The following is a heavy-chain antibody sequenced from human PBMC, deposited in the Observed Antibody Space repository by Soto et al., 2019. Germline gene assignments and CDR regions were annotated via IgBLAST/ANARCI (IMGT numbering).Heavy chain of an antibody. V-gene: IGHV1-69*12. CDR1: GGTFSSYA. D-gene: IGHD2-15*01. Sequence: QVQLVQSGAEVKKPGSSVKVSCKASGGTFSSYAISWVRQAPGQGLEWMGGIIPIFGTENYAQKFQGRVTITADESTSXAXMXXXXLXSXDXAXXXXAXXXXTXCSXGXXGPPGYYYGMDVWGQGTTVTVSS. CDR2: IIPIFGTE. J-gene: IGHJ6*02. CDR3: AXXXXTXCSXGXXGPPGYYYGMDV.